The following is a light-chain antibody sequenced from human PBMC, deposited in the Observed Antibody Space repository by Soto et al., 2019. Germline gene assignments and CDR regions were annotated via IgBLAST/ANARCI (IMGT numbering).Light chain of an antibody. CDR3: QQYGSSPPYT. V-gene: IGKV3-20*01. CDR2: GAS. J-gene: IGKJ2*01. CDR1: QSVSSSY. Sequence: EIVLTQSPGTLSLSPGERATLSCRASQSVSSSYLAWYQQKPGQAPRLLIYGASSRATGIPDRFSGSGSGTDFALTISRLEPEHFAVYYFQQYGSSPPYTFGQGTKLQIK.